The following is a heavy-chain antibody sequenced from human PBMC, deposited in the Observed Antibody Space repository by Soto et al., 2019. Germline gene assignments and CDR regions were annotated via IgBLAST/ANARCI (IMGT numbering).Heavy chain of an antibody. J-gene: IGHJ5*02. CDR2: ISAYNGNT. V-gene: IGHV1-18*01. CDR1: GYTFTSYG. CDR3: ARDSIVLMVYAINNWFDP. Sequence: GASVKVSCKASGYTFTSYGSSWARQAPGQGLERMGWISAYNGNTNYAQKLQGRVTMTTDTSTSTAYMELRSLRSDDTAAYYCARDSIVLMVYAINNWFDPWGQGTLVTVSS. D-gene: IGHD2-8*01.